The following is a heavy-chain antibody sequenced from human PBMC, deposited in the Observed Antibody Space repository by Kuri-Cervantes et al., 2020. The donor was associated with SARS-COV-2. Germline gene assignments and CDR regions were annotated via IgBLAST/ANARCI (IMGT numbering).Heavy chain of an antibody. CDR3: ARVRITMIVVADAFDI. J-gene: IGHJ3*02. CDR1: GGSISSGDYY. V-gene: IGHV4-30-4*01. Sequence: LRLSCTVSGGSISSGDYYWSWIRQPPGKGLEWIGYIYYSGSTYYNPSLKSRVTISVDTSKNQFSLKLSSVTAADTAVYYCARVRITMIVVADAFDIWGQGTMVTVSS. CDR2: IYYSGST. D-gene: IGHD3-22*01.